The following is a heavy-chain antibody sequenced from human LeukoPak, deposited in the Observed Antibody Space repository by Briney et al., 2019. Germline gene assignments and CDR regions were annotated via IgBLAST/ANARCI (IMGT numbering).Heavy chain of an antibody. V-gene: IGHV3-30*03. CDR3: ATETHVYYYMDV. CDR1: GFTFSSYG. J-gene: IGHJ6*03. CDR2: ISYDGSNK. Sequence: GGSLRLSCAASGFTFSSYGMHWVRQAPGKGLEWVAVISYDGSNKYYADSVKGRFTISRDNSKNTLYLQMNSLRAEDTAVYYCATETHVYYYMDVWGKGTTVTVSS.